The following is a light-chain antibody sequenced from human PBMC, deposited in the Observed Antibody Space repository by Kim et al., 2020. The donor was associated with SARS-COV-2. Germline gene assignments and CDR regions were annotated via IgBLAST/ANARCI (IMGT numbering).Light chain of an antibody. J-gene: IGKJ1*01. CDR3: QQSSSSPAT. V-gene: IGKV3-20*01. Sequence: EIVLTQSPATLSLSPGERATLSCRASQSVSSNYLACHQQKPGQAPSLLIYGSTSRATGIPNRFSSSGSRNDFTLTITRVAPEVFAVYCWQQSSSSPATFGQGTKVEIK. CDR2: GST. CDR1: QSVSSNY.